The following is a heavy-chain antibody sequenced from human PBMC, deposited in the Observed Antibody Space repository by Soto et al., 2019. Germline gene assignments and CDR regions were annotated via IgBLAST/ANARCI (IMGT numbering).Heavy chain of an antibody. CDR1: GGSFSDYY. V-gene: IGHV4-34*01. CDR3: ASHLLSAQQFDY. Sequence: SETLSLTCSVYGGSFSDYYWSWIRQPPGKGLEWIGEINHSGSTGYNPSLKSRVTISVDTSKNQFSLKLSSMTAADAAVYYCASHLLSAQQFDYCAQGTPVTVSS. J-gene: IGHJ4*02. CDR2: INHSGST. D-gene: IGHD6-6*01.